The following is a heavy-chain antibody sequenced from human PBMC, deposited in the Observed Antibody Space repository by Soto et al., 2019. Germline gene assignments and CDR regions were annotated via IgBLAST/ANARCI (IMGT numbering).Heavy chain of an antibody. Sequence: ASVKVSCKASGYTFTSYGISWVRQAPGQGLEWMGWISAYNGNTNYAQKLQGRVTMTTDTSTSTAYMELRSLRSDDTAMYYCARDPPNLEWLLFSGYSSSSETFDYCGQGTLVTGAS. CDR3: ARDPPNLEWLLFSGYSSSSETFDY. CDR1: GYTFTSYG. CDR2: ISAYNGNT. J-gene: IGHJ4*02. D-gene: IGHD6-6*01. V-gene: IGHV1-18*01.